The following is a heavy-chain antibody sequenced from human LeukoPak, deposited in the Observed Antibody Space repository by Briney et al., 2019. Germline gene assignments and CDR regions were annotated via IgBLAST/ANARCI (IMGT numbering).Heavy chain of an antibody. J-gene: IGHJ5*02. D-gene: IGHD2-2*02. CDR1: RGTFSNYA. Sequence: SVKVSCKASRGTFSNYAISWVRQAPGQGLEWMGGIIPKFGTAIYAQKFQGRVTIPEDESTSSAYMELSSLRSEDTAVYYCARDRPGRYCSSNSCYTASPFDPWGQGTLVTVSS. CDR2: IIPKFGTA. V-gene: IGHV1-69*13. CDR3: ARDRPGRYCSSNSCYTASPFDP.